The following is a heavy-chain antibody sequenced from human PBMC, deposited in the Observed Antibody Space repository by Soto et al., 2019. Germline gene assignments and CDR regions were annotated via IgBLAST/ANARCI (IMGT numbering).Heavy chain of an antibody. CDR2: IYYSGIS. Sequence: SETLSLTCTVSSGSTTSGGFYWSWIRQHPGKGLEWIGYIYYSGISYYKPSFKSRVSISLDTSRNQFSMTMHSVPAADTAVYYCARNGYTYGMDVWGQGATVTVSS. V-gene: IGHV4-31*03. CDR3: ARNGYTYGMDV. J-gene: IGHJ6*02. D-gene: IGHD5-18*01. CDR1: SGSTTSGGFY.